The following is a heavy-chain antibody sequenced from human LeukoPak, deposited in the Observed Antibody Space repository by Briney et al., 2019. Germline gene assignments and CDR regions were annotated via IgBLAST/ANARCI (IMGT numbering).Heavy chain of an antibody. J-gene: IGHJ4*02. CDR3: AKDLYGVVRGVIIDY. D-gene: IGHD3-10*01. CDR1: GFTFDDYA. Sequence: PGGSLRLSCAASGFTFDDYAMHWVRQAPGKGLEWVSGISWSSGSIGYADSVKGRFTISRDNAKNSLYLQMNSLRAEDTALYYCAKDLYGVVRGVIIDYWGQGTLVTVSS. CDR2: ISWSSGSI. V-gene: IGHV3-9*01.